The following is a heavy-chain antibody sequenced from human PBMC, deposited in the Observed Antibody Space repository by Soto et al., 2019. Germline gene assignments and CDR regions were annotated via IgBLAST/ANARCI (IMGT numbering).Heavy chain of an antibody. CDR2: IYYSGST. J-gene: IGHJ4*02. CDR1: GGSISSSSYY. V-gene: IGHV4-39*01. Sequence: SETLSLTCTVSGGSISSSSYYWGWIRQPPGKGLEWIGSIYYSGSTYYNPSLKSRVTISVDTSKNQFSLRLSSVTAAETAVYYCARLRIQLWSIPTYFDYWGQGTLVTVSS. CDR3: ARLRIQLWSIPTYFDY. D-gene: IGHD5-18*01.